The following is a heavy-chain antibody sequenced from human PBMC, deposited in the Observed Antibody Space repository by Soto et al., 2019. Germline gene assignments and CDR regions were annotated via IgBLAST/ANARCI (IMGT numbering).Heavy chain of an antibody. CDR3: ARVRVYSSGWYAASEYFQH. CDR2: INHSGST. D-gene: IGHD6-19*01. J-gene: IGHJ1*01. Sequence: SETLSLTCTVSGGSISSYYWSWIRQPPGKGLEWIGEINHSGSTNYNPSLKSRVTISVDTSKNQFSLKLSSVTAADTAVYYCARVRVYSSGWYAASEYFQHWGQGTLVTAPQ. CDR1: GGSISSYY. V-gene: IGHV4-34*01.